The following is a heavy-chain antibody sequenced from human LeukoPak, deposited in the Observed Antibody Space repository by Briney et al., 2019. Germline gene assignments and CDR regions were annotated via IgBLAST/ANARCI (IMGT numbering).Heavy chain of an antibody. D-gene: IGHD6-19*01. CDR3: AREGYSSGWSNGYFDY. Sequence: GGSLRLSCAASGFTFSSYAMHWVRQAPGKGLEWVAVISYDGSNKYYADSVKGRFTISRDNSKNTLYLQMSSLRAEDTAVYYCAREGYSSGWSNGYFDYWGQGTLVTVSS. CDR1: GFTFSSYA. V-gene: IGHV3-30-3*01. CDR2: ISYDGSNK. J-gene: IGHJ4*02.